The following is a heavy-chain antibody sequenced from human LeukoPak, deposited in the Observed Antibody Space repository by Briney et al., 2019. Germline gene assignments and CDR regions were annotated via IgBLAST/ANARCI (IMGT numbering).Heavy chain of an antibody. CDR3: ARVGDYYDSSGPLDY. CDR2: ISGSGGST. CDR1: GFTFSSYA. V-gene: IGHV3-23*01. D-gene: IGHD3-22*01. J-gene: IGHJ4*02. Sequence: GGSLRLSCAASGFTFSSYAMSWVRQAPGKGLEWVSAISGSGGSTYYADSVKGRFTISRDNSKNTLYLQMNSLRAEDTAVYYCARVGDYYDSSGPLDYWGQGTLVTVSS.